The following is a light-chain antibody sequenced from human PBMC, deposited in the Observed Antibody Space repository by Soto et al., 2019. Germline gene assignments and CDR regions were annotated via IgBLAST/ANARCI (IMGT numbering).Light chain of an antibody. CDR1: SSNTGADYD. CDR3: QSYDSSLSNLVV. V-gene: IGLV1-40*01. CDR2: DNN. Sequence: QSVLTQPPSVSGAPGQRVTISCTGSSSNTGADYDVHWYQHLPGSAPKLLIYDNNIRPSAVPDRFSGSKSGTSASLAITGLQAEDEGDYYCQSYDSSLSNLVVFGGGTKVTVL. J-gene: IGLJ2*01.